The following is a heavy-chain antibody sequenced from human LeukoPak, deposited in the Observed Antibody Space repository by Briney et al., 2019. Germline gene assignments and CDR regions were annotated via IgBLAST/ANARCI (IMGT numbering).Heavy chain of an antibody. CDR3: ARRGGYCSGGTCYHDY. J-gene: IGHJ4*02. V-gene: IGHV1-69*13. CDR1: GGTFSSYS. CDR2: IIPVLGTP. Sequence: ASVKVSCKASGGTFSSYSITWVRQAPGQGLEWMGGIIPVLGTPIYAQMFQGRVTITAEESTSTAYMELSSLRSEDTAVYYCARRGGYCSGGTCYHDYWGQGTLVTVSS. D-gene: IGHD2-15*01.